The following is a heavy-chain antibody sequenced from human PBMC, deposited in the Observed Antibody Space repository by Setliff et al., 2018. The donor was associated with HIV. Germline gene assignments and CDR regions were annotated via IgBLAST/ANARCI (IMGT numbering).Heavy chain of an antibody. V-gene: IGHV4-61*02. J-gene: IGHJ6*03. CDR2: IYTSGST. Sequence: PSETLSLTCTVSGGSISSGGYYWSWIRQPAGKGLEWIGRIYTSGSTNYNPSLKSRVTISVDTSKNQFSLKLSSVTAADTAVYYCASLYYYDSSGYTPYMDVWGKGTTVTVSS. CDR1: GGSISSGGYY. D-gene: IGHD3-22*01. CDR3: ASLYYYDSSGYTPYMDV.